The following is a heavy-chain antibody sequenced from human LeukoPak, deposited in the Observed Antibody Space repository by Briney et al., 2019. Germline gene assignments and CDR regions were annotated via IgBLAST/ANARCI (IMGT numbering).Heavy chain of an antibody. CDR2: INAGNGNT. D-gene: IGHD3-3*01. J-gene: IGHJ3*02. V-gene: IGHV1-3*01. Sequence: ASVKVSCKASGYTFTSYAMHWVRQAPGQRLEWMGWINAGNGNTKYSQKFQGRVTITRDTSASTAYMELSSLRSEDTAVYYCAREAPGITIFGVVIRSGAFDIWGQGTMVTVSS. CDR1: GYTFTSYA. CDR3: AREAPGITIFGVVIRSGAFDI.